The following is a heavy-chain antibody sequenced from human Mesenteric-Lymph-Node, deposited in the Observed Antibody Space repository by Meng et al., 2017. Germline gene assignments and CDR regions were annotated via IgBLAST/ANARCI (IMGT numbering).Heavy chain of an antibody. Sequence: GGSLRLSCAASGFTFSSYGMHWVRQAPGKGLEWVAVIWYDGSNKYYADSVKGRFTISRDNSKNTLYLQMNSLRAEDTAVYYCAREVGATVSAFDIWGQGTMVTVSS. D-gene: IGHD1-26*01. CDR2: IWYDGSNK. V-gene: IGHV3-33*01. CDR1: GFTFSSYG. CDR3: AREVGATVSAFDI. J-gene: IGHJ3*02.